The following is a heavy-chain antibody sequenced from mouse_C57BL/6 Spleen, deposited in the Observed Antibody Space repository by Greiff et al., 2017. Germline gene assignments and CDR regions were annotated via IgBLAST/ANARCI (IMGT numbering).Heavy chain of an antibody. CDR1: GYTFTRYW. CDR2: IHPHSGST. D-gene: IGHD2-4*01. CDR3: ASEIYYDYDGYAMDY. J-gene: IGHJ4*01. Sequence: QLQQPGAELVKPGASVKLSCKASGYTFTRYWMHWVKQRPGQGLEWIGMIHPHSGSTHYIEKVKSKATLTIDKSSTTAYMQLSSLTSVDSAVYDCASEIYYDYDGYAMDYWGQGTSVTVS. V-gene: IGHV1-64*01.